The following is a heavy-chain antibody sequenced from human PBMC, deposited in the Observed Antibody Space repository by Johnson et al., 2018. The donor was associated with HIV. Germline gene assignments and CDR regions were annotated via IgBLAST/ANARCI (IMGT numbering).Heavy chain of an antibody. Sequence: QVQLVESGGDLVQPGGSLRLSCAASGFTFSSYGMHWDRQAPGTGLAWVAVISHDGRHKYYADSVQGRFTISRDNSKNTLYLQMNSLRAEDTAVYYCASTIFGVAWHAFDIWGQGTMVIVSS. J-gene: IGHJ3*02. V-gene: IGHV3-30*03. CDR2: ISHDGRHK. D-gene: IGHD3-3*01. CDR1: GFTFSSYG. CDR3: ASTIFGVAWHAFDI.